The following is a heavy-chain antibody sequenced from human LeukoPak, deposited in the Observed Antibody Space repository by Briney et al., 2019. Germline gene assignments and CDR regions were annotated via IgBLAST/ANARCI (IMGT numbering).Heavy chain of an antibody. Sequence: PGGSLRLSCAASGFTFSTYAMSWVRQAPGKGLEWVSAINSGGSTYYADSLKGRFTISRDNSKNTPYLQMNSLRADDTAVYYCAKDWPSEWQQLPDYDAFDIWGQGTMVTVSS. D-gene: IGHD6-13*01. CDR1: GFTFSTYA. J-gene: IGHJ3*02. CDR2: INSGGST. V-gene: IGHV3-23*01. CDR3: AKDWPSEWQQLPDYDAFDI.